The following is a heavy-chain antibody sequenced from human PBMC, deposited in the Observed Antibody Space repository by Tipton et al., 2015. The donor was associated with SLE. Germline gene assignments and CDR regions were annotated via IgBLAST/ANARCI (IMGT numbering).Heavy chain of an antibody. J-gene: IGHJ3*02. CDR3: ASVRTGDEAFDI. D-gene: IGHD7-27*01. V-gene: IGHV4-34*01. Sequence: TLSLTCAAYGGSFSGYYWSCIRQPPGKGLEWIGEINHSGSTNYNPSLKSRVTISVDTSKNQFSLKLSSVTAADTAVYYCASVRTGDEAFDIWGQGTMVTVSS. CDR1: GGSFSGYY. CDR2: INHSGST.